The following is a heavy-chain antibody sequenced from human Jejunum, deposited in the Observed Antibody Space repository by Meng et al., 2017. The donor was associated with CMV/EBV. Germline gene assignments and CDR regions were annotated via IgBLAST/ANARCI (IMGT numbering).Heavy chain of an antibody. CDR2: VYYSGST. Sequence: SYYWTWIRQPPGKGLEWIGYVYYSGSTNYNPSLKSRVTISVDTSKNQFSLKLSSVTAADTAVYYCARVPAELGSSSSWYNAGNFDNWGQGRLVTVSS. CDR3: ARVPAELGSSSSWYNAGNFDN. CDR1: SYY. J-gene: IGHJ4*02. D-gene: IGHD6-13*01. V-gene: IGHV4-59*01.